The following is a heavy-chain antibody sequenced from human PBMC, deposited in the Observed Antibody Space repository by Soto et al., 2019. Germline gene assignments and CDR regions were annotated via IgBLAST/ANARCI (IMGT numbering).Heavy chain of an antibody. Sequence: QVQLVQSGAEVKKPGASVKVSCKASGYTFTSYGISWVRQAPGQGLEWMGWISAYNGNTNYAQKLQGRVTLTTDTPTSTAYRELRSLISDDTAVYYCAIDRFDWLLPNWVDPWGQGTLVTVSS. V-gene: IGHV1-18*01. CDR1: GYTFTSYG. CDR2: ISAYNGNT. J-gene: IGHJ5*02. CDR3: AIDRFDWLLPNWVDP. D-gene: IGHD3-9*01.